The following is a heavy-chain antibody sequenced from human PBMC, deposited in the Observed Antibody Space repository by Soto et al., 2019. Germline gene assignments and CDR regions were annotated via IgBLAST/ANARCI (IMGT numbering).Heavy chain of an antibody. D-gene: IGHD1-26*01. CDR3: ARRGSGSYYDY. CDR1: GFTFSSYA. V-gene: IGHV3-23*01. J-gene: IGHJ4*02. CDR2: ISGSGDST. Sequence: EVQLLESGGGLVQPGGSLRLSCAASGFTFSSYAVRWVRQAPGKGLEWVSAISGSGDSTYYADSVKGRFTTSRDNAKNTLYLQMNSLRAEDPAVYYCARRGSGSYYDYWGQGTLVTVSS.